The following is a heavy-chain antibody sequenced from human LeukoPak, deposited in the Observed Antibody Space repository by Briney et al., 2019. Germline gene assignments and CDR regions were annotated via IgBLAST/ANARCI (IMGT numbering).Heavy chain of an antibody. Sequence: GGSLRLSCAASGFTFSSYAMSWVRQAPGKGLEWVSAISGSGGSTYYADSVKGRFTISRDNSKNTLYLQMNSLRAEDTAVYYCAKAGRYCSSTSCYMFWGQGTLVTVSS. J-gene: IGHJ4*02. V-gene: IGHV3-23*01. CDR2: ISGSGGST. CDR1: GFTFSSYA. CDR3: AKAGRYCSSTSCYMF. D-gene: IGHD2-2*02.